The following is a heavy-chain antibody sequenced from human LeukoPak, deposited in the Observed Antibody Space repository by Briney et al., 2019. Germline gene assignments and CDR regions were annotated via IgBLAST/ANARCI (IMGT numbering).Heavy chain of an antibody. CDR2: IYYSGST. D-gene: IGHD1-26*01. CDR1: GGSISSYY. Sequence: SETLSLTCTVSGGSISSYYWSWIRQPPGKGLEWIGYIYYSGSTNYNPSLKSRVTISVDTSKNQFSLKLSSATAADTAVYYCARAKWELDFDYWGQGTLVTVSS. CDR3: ARAKWELDFDY. J-gene: IGHJ4*02. V-gene: IGHV4-59*01.